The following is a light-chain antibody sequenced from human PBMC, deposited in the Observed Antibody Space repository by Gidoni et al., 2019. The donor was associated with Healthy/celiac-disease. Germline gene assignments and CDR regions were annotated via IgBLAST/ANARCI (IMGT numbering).Light chain of an antibody. CDR1: SSDVGGYNY. V-gene: IGLV2-14*01. Sequence: QSALTQPAPVSGSPGQSITISCTGTSSDVGGYNYVSWYQQHPGKAPKLMIYEVSNRPSGVPDRFSGSKSGNTASLTISGLQAEDEADYYCSSYTSSSTLLYVFGTGTKVTVL. CDR2: EVS. CDR3: SSYTSSSTLLYV. J-gene: IGLJ1*01.